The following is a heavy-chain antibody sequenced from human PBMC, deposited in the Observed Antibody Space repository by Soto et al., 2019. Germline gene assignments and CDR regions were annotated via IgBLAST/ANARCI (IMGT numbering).Heavy chain of an antibody. CDR2: IYPSDSDT. J-gene: IGHJ4*02. CDR3: ARPIGARSAPGFSN. Sequence: VRWILKKKGKGLEWMGFIYPSDSDTRYSPSFQGQVTISADKSISTAYLQWSSLKASDTALYYCARPIGARSAPGFSNWGQGTLVNVSS. V-gene: IGHV5-51*01. D-gene: IGHD2-15*01.